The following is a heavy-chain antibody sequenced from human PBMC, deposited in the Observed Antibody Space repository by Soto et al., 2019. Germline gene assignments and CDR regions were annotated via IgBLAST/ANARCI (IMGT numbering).Heavy chain of an antibody. CDR1: GGTFSSYA. V-gene: IGHV1-69*01. D-gene: IGHD6-13*01. CDR2: IIPIFGTA. Sequence: QVQLVQSGAEVKKPGSSVKVSCKASGGTFSSYAISWVRQAPGQGLEWMGGIIPIFGTANYAEKFQGRVKISADESTSTAYMELSSLRSEDTAVYYSARSSERQQLVRYNYYYGMDVWGQGTTVTVS. CDR3: ARSSERQQLVRYNYYYGMDV. J-gene: IGHJ6*02.